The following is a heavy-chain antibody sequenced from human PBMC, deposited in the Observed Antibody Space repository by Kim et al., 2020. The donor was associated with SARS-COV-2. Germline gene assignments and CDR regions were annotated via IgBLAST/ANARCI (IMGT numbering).Heavy chain of an antibody. D-gene: IGHD2-15*01. CDR2: ISYNGNKK. CDR3: AKVQVVGQLLVEVYSYYYMDV. V-gene: IGHV3-30*18. J-gene: IGHJ6*03. Sequence: GGSLRLSCAASGFTFRNFGMHWVRQAPGKGLEWVAVISYNGNKKYYGDSVKGRFTISRDDSKNTLFLEMNSLRAEDTAVYYCAKVQVVGQLLVEVYSYYYMDVWGKGTTVTVSS. CDR1: GFTFRNFG.